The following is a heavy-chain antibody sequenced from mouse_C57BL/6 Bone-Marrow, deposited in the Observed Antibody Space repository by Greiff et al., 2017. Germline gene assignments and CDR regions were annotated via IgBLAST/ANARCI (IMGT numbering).Heavy chain of an antibody. CDR2: IWSGGST. D-gene: IGHD2-1*01. Sequence: QVQLQQSGPGLVQPSQRLSITCTVSGFSLTSYGVHWVRQSPGKGLEWLGVIWSGGSTDYNAAFISRLSISKDNSKRQVFFKMNSLQADDTAIYYCARAIYYGNGGFAYWGQGTLVTVSA. J-gene: IGHJ3*01. CDR1: GFSLTSYG. V-gene: IGHV2-2*01. CDR3: ARAIYYGNGGFAY.